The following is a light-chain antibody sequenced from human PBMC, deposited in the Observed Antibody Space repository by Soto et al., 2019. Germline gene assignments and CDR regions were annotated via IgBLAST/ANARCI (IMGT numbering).Light chain of an antibody. V-gene: IGLV2-8*01. CDR2: EVT. CDR1: SSDVGAFNF. CDR3: SSYVGTNTVV. J-gene: IGLJ2*01. Sequence: QSALTQPPSASGSPGQSVSISCTGTSSDVGAFNFVSWYQQHPGNAPKLIIYEVTKRPSGVPDRFSGSKSGNTASLTVSGLQAEDEADYYCSSYVGTNTVVFGGGTKLTVL.